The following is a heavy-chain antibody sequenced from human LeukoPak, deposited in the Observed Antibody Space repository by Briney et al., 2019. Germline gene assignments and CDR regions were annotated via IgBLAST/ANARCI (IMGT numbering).Heavy chain of an antibody. CDR2: IYYSGST. D-gene: IGHD2-15*01. CDR1: GASISSGDYY. J-gene: IGHJ4*02. V-gene: IGHV4-30-4*01. CDR3: ARVADCRGGSCAYFDY. Sequence: SQTLSLTCTVSGASISSGDYYWSRIRQPPGKGLEWIGYIYYSGSTYYNPSLKSRVAISVDTSKNQFSLKLTSVTAADTAVYYCARVADCRGGSCAYFDYWGQGTLVTVSS.